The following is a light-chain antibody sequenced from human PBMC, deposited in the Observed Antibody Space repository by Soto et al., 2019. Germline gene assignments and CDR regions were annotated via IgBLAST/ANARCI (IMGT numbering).Light chain of an antibody. J-gene: IGLJ2*01. CDR1: SSNIGTNT. Sequence: QSVLTQPPSESGTPGQRVTISCSGSSSNIGTNTVNWYQQFPGTAPKVLIYSNNERPSGVPDRFSGSKSGTSASLAISGLQSEDEADYYCAAWDDSLNGVVFGGGTKLTVL. CDR3: AAWDDSLNGVV. V-gene: IGLV1-44*01. CDR2: SNN.